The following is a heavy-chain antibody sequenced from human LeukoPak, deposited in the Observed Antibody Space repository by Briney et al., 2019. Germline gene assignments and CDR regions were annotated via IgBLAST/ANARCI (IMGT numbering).Heavy chain of an antibody. J-gene: IGHJ4*02. CDR1: GGSFSGYY. CDR3: ARDGRDAYYDVWSGYYTDYFDY. V-gene: IGHV4-34*01. Sequence: PSETLSLTCAVYGGSFSGYYWSWIRQPPGKGLEWIGEINHSGSTNYNPSLKSRVTISVDTSKNQFSLKLSSVTAADTAVYYCARDGRDAYYDVWSGYYTDYFDYWGQGTLVTVSS. CDR2: INHSGST. D-gene: IGHD3-3*01.